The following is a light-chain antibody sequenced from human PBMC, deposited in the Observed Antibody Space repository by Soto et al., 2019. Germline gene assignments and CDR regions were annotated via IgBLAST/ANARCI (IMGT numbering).Light chain of an antibody. J-gene: IGKJ1*01. CDR2: GAS. CDR3: QQYVSSPRT. Sequence: EIVLTQSPGTLSLSPGERATLSCRASQSVSSSYLAWYQQKPGPAPRLLIYGASSRATGIPDIFSGGGGGKYFTITISSRPPEDFAVYYYQQYVSSPRTFGQGTKVEIK. CDR1: QSVSSSY. V-gene: IGKV3-20*01.